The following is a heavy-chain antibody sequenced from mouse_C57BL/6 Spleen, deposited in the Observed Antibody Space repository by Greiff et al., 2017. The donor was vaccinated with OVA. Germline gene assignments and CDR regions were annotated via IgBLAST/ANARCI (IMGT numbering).Heavy chain of an antibody. J-gene: IGHJ3*01. Sequence: QVQLQQSGPELVKPGASVKISCKASGYAFSSSWMNWVTQRPGTGLAWIGRLYPGDGATNYHGTFKGKATLTADKSSSTAYMQLSSLTSEDSAVYVCARPAQATAWFAYWGQGTLVTVSA. V-gene: IGHV1-82*01. D-gene: IGHD3-2*02. CDR3: ARPAQATAWFAY. CDR1: GYAFSSSW. CDR2: LYPGDGAT.